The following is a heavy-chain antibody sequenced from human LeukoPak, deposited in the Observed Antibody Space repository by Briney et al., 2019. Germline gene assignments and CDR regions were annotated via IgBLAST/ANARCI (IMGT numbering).Heavy chain of an antibody. V-gene: IGHV3-30*18. Sequence: GGSLRLSCAASGFTFSSYGMHWVRQAPGKGLEWVAVISYDGSNKYYAGSVKGRFTISRDNSKNTLYLQMNSLRAEDTAVYYCAKHVSALSHYYGMDVWGQGTTVTVSS. D-gene: IGHD2/OR15-2a*01. CDR2: ISYDGSNK. CDR1: GFTFSSYG. CDR3: AKHVSALSHYYGMDV. J-gene: IGHJ6*02.